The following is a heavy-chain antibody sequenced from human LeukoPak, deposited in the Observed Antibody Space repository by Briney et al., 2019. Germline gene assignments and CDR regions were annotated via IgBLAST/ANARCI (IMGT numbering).Heavy chain of an antibody. Sequence: GGSLRLSCAASGFTVSSNYMTWVRQAPGKGLEWVSIIYSDGTTYYADSVKGRFSISRDNSKNTLYLQMNSLRAEDTAVYYCVREIQGSSWYRGMGYFDYWGQGTLVTVSS. CDR3: VREIQGSSWYRGMGYFDY. CDR2: IYSDGTT. D-gene: IGHD6-13*01. V-gene: IGHV3-53*01. CDR1: GFTVSSNY. J-gene: IGHJ4*02.